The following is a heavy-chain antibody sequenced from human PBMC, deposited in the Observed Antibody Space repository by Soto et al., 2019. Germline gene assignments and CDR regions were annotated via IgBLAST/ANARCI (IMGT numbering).Heavy chain of an antibody. Sequence: PGGYLRLSCAASGFTFTDHYMDWVRQAPGKGLEWVGRSRDKAHSYTTEYAASVKGRFTVSRDDSKNSVYLQMNSLQIEDTAVYYCVGSPTRGSGTFHFHFCGQGTLVTASS. D-gene: IGHD3-10*01. CDR2: SRDKAHSYTT. CDR1: GFTFTDHY. J-gene: IGHJ4*02. V-gene: IGHV3-72*01. CDR3: VGSPTRGSGTFHFHF.